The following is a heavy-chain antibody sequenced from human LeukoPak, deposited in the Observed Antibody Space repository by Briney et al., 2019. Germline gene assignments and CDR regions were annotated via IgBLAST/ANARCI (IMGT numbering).Heavy chain of an antibody. CDR3: ARRAGAYSHPYDY. V-gene: IGHV3-53*01. CDR1: GFTFSSYS. Sequence: GGSLRLSCAASGFTFSSYSMDWVRQAPGKGLEWVSFIYSDNTHYSDSVKGRFTISRDNSKNTLYLQMNSLRAEDTAVYYCARRAGAYSHPYDYWGQGTLVTVSS. J-gene: IGHJ4*02. CDR2: IYSDNT. D-gene: IGHD4/OR15-4a*01.